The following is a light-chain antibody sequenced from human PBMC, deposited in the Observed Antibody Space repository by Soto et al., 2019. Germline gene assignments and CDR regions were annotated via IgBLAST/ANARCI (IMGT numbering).Light chain of an antibody. CDR2: GAS. CDR1: QSVSSSY. J-gene: IGKJ3*01. CDR3: QQYGSSQGFT. Sequence: EIVLTQSPGTLSLSPGERATLSCRASQSVSSSYLAWYQQKPGQAPRLLIYGASSRATGIPDRFSGSGSGTDFTLTISRLEPEDFAVYYCQQYGSSQGFTFGRGTKVDIK. V-gene: IGKV3-20*01.